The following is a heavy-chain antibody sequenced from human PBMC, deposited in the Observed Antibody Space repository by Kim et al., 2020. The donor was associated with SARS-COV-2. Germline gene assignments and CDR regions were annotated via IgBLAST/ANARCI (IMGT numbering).Heavy chain of an antibody. CDR2: INAGNGNT. V-gene: IGHV1-3*01. J-gene: IGHJ4*02. D-gene: IGHD1-7*01. CDR3: ARGRLRITGTLDY. Sequence: ASVKVSCKASGYTFTSYAMHWVRQAPGQRLEWMGWINAGNGNTKYSQKFQGRVTITRDTSASTAYMELSSLRSEDTAVYYCARGRLRITGTLDYWGQGTLVTVSS. CDR1: GYTFTSYA.